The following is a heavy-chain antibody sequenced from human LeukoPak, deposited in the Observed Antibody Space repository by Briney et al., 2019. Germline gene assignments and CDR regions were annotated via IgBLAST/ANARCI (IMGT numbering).Heavy chain of an antibody. CDR1: GFTFSSYW. Sequence: QPGGSLRLSCAASGFTFSSYWMSWVRQAPGKGLEWVANIKQDGSEKYYVDSVKGRFTISRDNAKDSLYLQMNSLRAEDTAVYYCARDSYYYDSSGKTGYYMDVWGKGTTVTVSS. CDR2: IKQDGSEK. V-gene: IGHV3-7*01. J-gene: IGHJ6*03. D-gene: IGHD3-22*01. CDR3: ARDSYYYDSSGKTGYYMDV.